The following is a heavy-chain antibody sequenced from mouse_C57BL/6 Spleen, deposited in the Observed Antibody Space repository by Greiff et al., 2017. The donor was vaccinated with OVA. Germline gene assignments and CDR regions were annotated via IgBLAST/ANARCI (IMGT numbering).Heavy chain of an antibody. CDR1: GFTFSDYY. Sequence: EVKLVESEGGLVQPGSSMKLSCTASGFTFSDYYMAWVRQVPEKGLEWVANINYDGSSTYYLDSLKSRFIISRDNAKNILYLQMSSLKSEDTATYYCARERGGLGRGPYFDYWGQGTTLTVSS. D-gene: IGHD4-1*01. V-gene: IGHV5-16*01. CDR3: ARERGGLGRGPYFDY. J-gene: IGHJ2*01. CDR2: INYDGSST.